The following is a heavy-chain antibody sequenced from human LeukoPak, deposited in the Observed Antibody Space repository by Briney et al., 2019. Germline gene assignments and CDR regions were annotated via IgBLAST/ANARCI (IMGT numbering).Heavy chain of an antibody. CDR2: IKQDGSEK. D-gene: IGHD6-19*01. V-gene: IGHV3-7*01. CDR3: ARGSSSGWSPGYYFDY. J-gene: IGHJ4*02. CDR1: GFTFSSYW. Sequence: PGGSLRLSCAASGFTFSSYWMSWVRQAPGKGLELVANIKQDGSEKYYGDSVKGRFTICRDNARNSLYLKMNCLRAEDTAVYYCARGSSSGWSPGYYFDYWGQGTLVTVSS.